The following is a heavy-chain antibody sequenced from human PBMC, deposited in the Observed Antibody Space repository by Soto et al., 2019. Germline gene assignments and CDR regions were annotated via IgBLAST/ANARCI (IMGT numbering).Heavy chain of an antibody. CDR1: GYTFTSYG. CDR3: ARDFSWQQLVRDDAFDI. Sequence: ASVKVSCKASGYTFTSYGISWVRQAPGQGLEWMGWTSAYNGNTNYAQKLQGRVTMTTDTSTSTAYMELRSLRSDDTAVYYCARDFSWQQLVRDDAFDIWDQGTMVTVSS. V-gene: IGHV1-18*01. J-gene: IGHJ3*02. D-gene: IGHD6-13*01. CDR2: TSAYNGNT.